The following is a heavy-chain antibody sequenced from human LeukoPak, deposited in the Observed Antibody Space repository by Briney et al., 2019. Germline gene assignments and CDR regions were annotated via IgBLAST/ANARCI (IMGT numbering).Heavy chain of an antibody. CDR2: IIPIFGTA. Sequence: ASAKVSCKASGGTFSSYAISWVRQAPGQGLEWMGGIIPIFGTANYAQKFQGRVTITTDESTSTAYMELSRLRSEDTAVYYCASSGSYLLTPAWYWGQGTLVTVSS. J-gene: IGHJ4*02. V-gene: IGHV1-69*05. CDR1: GGTFSSYA. CDR3: ASSGSYLLTPAWY. D-gene: IGHD3-10*01.